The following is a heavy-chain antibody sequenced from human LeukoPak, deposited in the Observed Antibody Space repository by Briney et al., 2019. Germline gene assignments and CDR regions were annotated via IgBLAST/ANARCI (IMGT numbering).Heavy chain of an antibody. CDR3: ARQVAAAGLKYYFDY. Sequence: PSETLSLTCKVSRAAVKTYSWSWIRQPPGKGLEWIGLVSYSGAANYNPSLKSRVTISVDTSNNQFSLTLSSVTAADTAVYYCARQVAAAGLKYYFDYWGQGTLVTVSS. J-gene: IGHJ4*02. CDR2: VSYSGAA. D-gene: IGHD6-13*01. CDR1: RAAVKTYS. V-gene: IGHV4-59*08.